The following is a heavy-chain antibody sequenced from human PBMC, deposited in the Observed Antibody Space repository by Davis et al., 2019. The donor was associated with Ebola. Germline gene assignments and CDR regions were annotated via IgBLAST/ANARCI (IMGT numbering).Heavy chain of an antibody. CDR1: GYSISSGYY. Sequence: SETLSLTCAVSGYSISSGYYWGWIRQPPGKGLEWIGSIYHSGTTYYNPSLRSRVTISLDTSKNQFSLKLRSVTAADTAVYFCARLSGLFSSSSGALFFDLWGRGTLVSVSS. V-gene: IGHV4-38-2*01. CDR3: ARLSGLFSSSSGALFFDL. D-gene: IGHD6-6*01. J-gene: IGHJ2*01. CDR2: IYHSGTT.